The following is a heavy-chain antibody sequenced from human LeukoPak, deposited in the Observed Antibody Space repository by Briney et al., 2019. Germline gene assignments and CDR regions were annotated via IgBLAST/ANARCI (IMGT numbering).Heavy chain of an antibody. J-gene: IGHJ4*02. Sequence: SETLSLTSTVSGGSISSYYWSWIRQPPGKGLEWIGYIYYSGSTNYNPSLKSRVTISVDTSKNQFSLKLSSVTAADTAVYYCARDSDYYDSSGYYDYWGQGTLVTVSS. CDR3: ARDSDYYDSSGYYDY. D-gene: IGHD3-22*01. CDR1: GGSISSYY. V-gene: IGHV4-59*01. CDR2: IYYSGST.